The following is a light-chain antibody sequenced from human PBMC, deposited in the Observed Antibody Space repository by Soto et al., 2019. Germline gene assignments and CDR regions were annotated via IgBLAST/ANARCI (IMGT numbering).Light chain of an antibody. V-gene: IGKV3-20*01. CDR3: QQYRPSPAIS. CDR2: AVS. J-gene: IGKJ5*01. CDR1: QSVSSNY. Sequence: EIVLTQSPGTLSLSPGERATLSCRASQSVSSNYLAWYQKRPGQAPRLLIYAVSTRATGIPDRLSGSGSGTDFTLTISRLEPEDSALYFCQQYRPSPAISFGQGTRLEIK.